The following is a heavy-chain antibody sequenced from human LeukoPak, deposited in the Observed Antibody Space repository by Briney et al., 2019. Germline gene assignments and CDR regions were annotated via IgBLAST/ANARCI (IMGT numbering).Heavy chain of an antibody. J-gene: IGHJ4*02. CDR3: AHSCGGGNSAYFDH. CDR1: GFSLSTIAVG. CDR2: LYWDYDK. V-gene: IGHV2-5*02. Sequence: CPTLVNPTQTLTLTCTFSGFSLSTIAVGVGWTRQPPGETLDSRATLYWDYDKRYSPSLKSRLTITKDPSKTQVVLTMTNMDPVDTATYYCAHSCGGGNSAYFDHWGQGTLVTVSS. D-gene: IGHD4-23*01.